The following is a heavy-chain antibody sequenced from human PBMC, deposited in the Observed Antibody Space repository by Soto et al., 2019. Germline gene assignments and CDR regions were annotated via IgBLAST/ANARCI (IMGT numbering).Heavy chain of an antibody. Sequence: SETLSLTCTVSGGSISSSSYYWGWIRQPPGKGLEWIGSIYYSGSTYYNPSLKSRVTISVDTSKNQFSLSLASLPAPARPGFYWAGCVSDVLGGYMDVWGKGTTVTVSS. J-gene: IGHJ6*03. D-gene: IGHD2-15*01. CDR1: GGSISSSSYY. V-gene: IGHV4-39*01. CDR2: IYYSGST. CDR3: AGCVSDVLGGYMDV.